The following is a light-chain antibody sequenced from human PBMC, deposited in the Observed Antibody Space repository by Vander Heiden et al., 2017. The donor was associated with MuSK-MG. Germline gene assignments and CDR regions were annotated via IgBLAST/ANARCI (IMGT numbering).Light chain of an antibody. CDR2: DAS. Sequence: DIQIAQYPSPLTASLEAEVIITYRCRQSINMWLAWYQQKPGKAPKVLIDDASNLEGGVPSRFSGSGAGTEFTLTISSLQPDDFATYYCQRYKNYPRTFGQGTELEIK. J-gene: IGKJ2*01. V-gene: IGKV1-5*01. CDR1: QSINMW. CDR3: QRYKNYPRT.